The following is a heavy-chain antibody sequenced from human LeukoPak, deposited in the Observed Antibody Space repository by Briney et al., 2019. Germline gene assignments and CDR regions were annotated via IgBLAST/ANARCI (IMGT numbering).Heavy chain of an antibody. CDR1: GFTFSSYS. D-gene: IGHD3-22*01. J-gene: IGHJ4*02. CDR3: AGDRYDSSGYYSSTDY. Sequence: SGGSLRLSCAASGFTFSSYSMNWVRQAPGKGLEWVSSISSSSSYIYYADSVKGRFTISRDNAKNSLYLQMNSLRAEDTAVYYCAGDRYDSSGYYSSTDYWGQGTLVTVSS. CDR2: ISSSSSYI. V-gene: IGHV3-21*01.